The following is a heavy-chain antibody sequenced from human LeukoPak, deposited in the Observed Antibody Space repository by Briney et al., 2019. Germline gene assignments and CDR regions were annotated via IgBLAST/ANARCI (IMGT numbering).Heavy chain of an antibody. CDR2: INHSGST. D-gene: IGHD2-8*01. J-gene: IGHJ4*02. Sequence: SETLSLTCAVYGGSFSGYYWSWIRQPPGKGLEWIGEINHSGSTNYNPSLKSRVTISVDTSKNQFSLKLSSVTAADTAVYYCARAHAPGHGHPDYWGQGTLVTVSS. CDR3: ARAHAPGHGHPDY. V-gene: IGHV4-34*01. CDR1: GGSFSGYY.